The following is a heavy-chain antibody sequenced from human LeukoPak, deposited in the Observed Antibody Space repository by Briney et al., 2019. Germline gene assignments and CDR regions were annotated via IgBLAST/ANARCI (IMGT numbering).Heavy chain of an antibody. V-gene: IGHV3-21*06. Sequence: GGSLRLSCTVSGFTFSSYNMNWVRQAPGKGLEWVSSITTSSSSIYYPDSVKGRFTFSRDNTKSSLYLQMNSLRVEDTAVYYCARESYTGFDLEAFDSWGQGTLVTVSS. D-gene: IGHD5-12*01. CDR3: ARESYTGFDLEAFDS. J-gene: IGHJ4*02. CDR2: ITTSSSSI. CDR1: GFTFSSYN.